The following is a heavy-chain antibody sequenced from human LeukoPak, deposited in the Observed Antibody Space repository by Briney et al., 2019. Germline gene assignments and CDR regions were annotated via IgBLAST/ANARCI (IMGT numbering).Heavy chain of an antibody. CDR3: ARDHGSGSYYNDAFDI. CDR1: GGTFSSYA. D-gene: IGHD3-10*01. CDR2: IIPIFGTA. Sequence: ASVKVSCKASGGTFSSYAISWVRQAPGQGLEWMGGIIPIFGTANYAQKFQGRVTITTDESTSTAYMELSSLRSEDTAVYYCARDHGSGSYYNDAFDIWGQGTMVTVSS. V-gene: IGHV1-69*05. J-gene: IGHJ3*02.